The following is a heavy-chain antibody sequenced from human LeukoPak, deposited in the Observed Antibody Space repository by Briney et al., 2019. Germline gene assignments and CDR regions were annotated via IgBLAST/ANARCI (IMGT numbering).Heavy chain of an antibody. V-gene: IGHV3-30*01. J-gene: IGHJ4*02. CDR1: GFTFSSYA. D-gene: IGHD6-19*01. CDR2: ISYDGSNK. Sequence: PGGSLRLSCAASGFTFSSYAMHWVRQAPGKGLEWVAVISYDGSNKYYADSMKGRFTISRDNSRNTLYLQMNSLRAEDTAVYYCRAGPTYWGQGTLVTVSS. CDR3: RAGPTY.